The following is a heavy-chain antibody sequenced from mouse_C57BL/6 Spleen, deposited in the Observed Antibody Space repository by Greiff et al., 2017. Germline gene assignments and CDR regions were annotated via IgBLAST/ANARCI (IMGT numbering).Heavy chain of an antibody. V-gene: IGHV1-54*01. Sequence: QVQLQQSGAELVRPGTSVKVSCKASGYAFTNYLIEWVKQRPGQGLEWIGLINPGSGGTNYNEKFKGQATLTADKTSSTAYMQLSSLTSEDSAVDFWAGGRYDMDYWGQGTSVTVSS. CDR1: GYAFTNYL. CDR3: AGGRYDMDY. J-gene: IGHJ4*01. CDR2: INPGSGGT.